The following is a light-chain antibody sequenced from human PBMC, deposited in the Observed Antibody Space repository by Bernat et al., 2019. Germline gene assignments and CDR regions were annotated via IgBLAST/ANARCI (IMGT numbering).Light chain of an antibody. V-gene: IGLV2-11*01. CDR1: SSDVGGSKN. CDR2: DVS. CDR3: CAYAGSYTYV. Sequence: QSALTQPRSVSGSPGQSVTISCTGTSSDVGGSKNVSWYQQHPGKAPKLMIYDVSKRPSGVPDRFSGSKSGNTASLTISGLQAEDEADYYCCAYAGSYTYVFATGTKVTVL. J-gene: IGLJ1*01.